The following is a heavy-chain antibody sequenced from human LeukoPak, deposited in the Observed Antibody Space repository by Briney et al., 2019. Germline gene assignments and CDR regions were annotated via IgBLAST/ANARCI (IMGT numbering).Heavy chain of an antibody. CDR3: TRRCKDAYTLYCFDY. V-gene: IGHV4-59*01. Sequence: SGTLSLTCTVPGGSINSYYWSWIRQPPGKGLECVGHMYYSGGTNYNPSLKSRVTISVDTSKNQFSLKLSTVTAADTAVYYCTRRCKDAYTLYCFDYWGQGTLVTVSS. J-gene: IGHJ4*02. D-gene: IGHD5-24*01. CDR2: MYYSGGT. CDR1: GGSINSYY.